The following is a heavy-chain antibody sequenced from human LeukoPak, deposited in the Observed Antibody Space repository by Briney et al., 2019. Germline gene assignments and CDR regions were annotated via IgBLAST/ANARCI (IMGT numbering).Heavy chain of an antibody. D-gene: IGHD6-19*01. Sequence: AGTLSLSCAASGFTISTYTMNWVRQAPGKGLEWMSFISSDGRNRYYADYMKGRFTTSRDNSESTLFLQMISLRAKDTAVYYCAREYRSAWTSFDYWGQGTLVTVSS. V-gene: IGHV3-30*04. J-gene: IGHJ4*02. CDR2: ISSDGRNR. CDR3: AREYRSAWTSFDY. CDR1: GFTISTYT.